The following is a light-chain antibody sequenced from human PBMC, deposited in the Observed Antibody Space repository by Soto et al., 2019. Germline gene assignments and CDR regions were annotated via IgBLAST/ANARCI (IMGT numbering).Light chain of an antibody. CDR1: QSISNEH. CDR3: QQYNNWSA. Sequence: QSPSSHSVSPLKRNTLSCRASQSISNEHLDWYQQKPGQAPRLLIYGTANRATGGIADRFSGCWSGTDFTLTISRMEPEDFAVYYFQQYNNWSAFGQVTRLAIK. J-gene: IGKJ5*01. CDR2: GTA. V-gene: IGKV3-20*01.